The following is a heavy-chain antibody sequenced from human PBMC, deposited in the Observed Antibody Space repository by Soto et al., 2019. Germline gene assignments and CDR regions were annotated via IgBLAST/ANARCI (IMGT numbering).Heavy chain of an antibody. D-gene: IGHD5-18*01. J-gene: IGHJ6*02. CDR2: IDWDDDK. V-gene: IGHV2-70*11. CDR3: ARIKSRAMALQNYYYYGMDV. CDR1: GFSLSTRRMC. Sequence: SGPNLVNPTQTLTMSLTFSGFSLSTRRMCVSWIRQPPGKALEWLARIDWDDDKYYSTSLKTRLTISKDTSKNQVVLTMTNMDPVDTATYYCARIKSRAMALQNYYYYGMDVWGQGTTVTVSS.